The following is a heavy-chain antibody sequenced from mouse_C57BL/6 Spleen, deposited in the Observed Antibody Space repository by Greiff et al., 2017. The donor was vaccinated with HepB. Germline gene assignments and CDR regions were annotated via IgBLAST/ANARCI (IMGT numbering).Heavy chain of an antibody. J-gene: IGHJ3*01. CDR2: IDPENGDT. V-gene: IGHV14-4*01. CDR3: TLREGFAY. CDR1: GFNIKDDY. Sequence: EVKLEESGAELVRPGASVKLSCTASGFNIKDDYMHWVKQRPEQGLEWIGWIDPENGDTEYASKFQGKATITADTSSNTAYLQLSSLTSEDTAVYYCTLREGFAYWGQGTLVTVSA.